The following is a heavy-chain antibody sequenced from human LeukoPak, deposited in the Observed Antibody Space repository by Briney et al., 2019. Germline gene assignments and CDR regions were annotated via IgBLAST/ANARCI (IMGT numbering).Heavy chain of an antibody. CDR2: INSDGSST. Sequence: GGSLRLSCAASGFTFSSYWMHWVRQAPGKGLVWVSRINSDGSSTSYADSVKGRFTISRDNDKNTLYLQMNSLRAEDTAVYYCARGGYCSSTSCSHYYYYTLDVWGQGTTVTVSS. J-gene: IGHJ6*02. CDR3: ARGGYCSSTSCSHYYYYTLDV. V-gene: IGHV3-74*01. CDR1: GFTFSSYW. D-gene: IGHD2-2*01.